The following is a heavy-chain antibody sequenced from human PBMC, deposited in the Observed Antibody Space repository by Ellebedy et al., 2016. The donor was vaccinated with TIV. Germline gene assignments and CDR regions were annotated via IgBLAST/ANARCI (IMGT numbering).Heavy chain of an antibody. Sequence: ASVKVSCXASGYTFSDHYIHWVRQAPGQGLEWMGWINPNSGGTDFAQKFQGRVTMTRDTSISTAYMELSRLYSDDTAVYYCARDRTEGASTVGYWGQGTLVTVSS. V-gene: IGHV1-2*02. CDR3: ARDRTEGASTVGY. CDR2: INPNSGGT. J-gene: IGHJ4*02. D-gene: IGHD3/OR15-3a*01. CDR1: GYTFSDHY.